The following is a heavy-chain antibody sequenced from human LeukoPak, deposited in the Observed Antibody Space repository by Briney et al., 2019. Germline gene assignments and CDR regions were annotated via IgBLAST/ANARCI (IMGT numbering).Heavy chain of an antibody. CDR2: INPNSGGT. CDR3: ARAEAIDY. D-gene: IGHD5-12*01. CDR1: GYTFTGYY. V-gene: IGHV1-2*02. J-gene: IGHJ4*02. Sequence: ASVKVSCKASGYTFTGYYMHWVRQAPGQGLEWMGWINPNSGGTKYAQKFQGRVTMTRDTSISTAYMELSSLRSDDTAVYYCARAEAIDYWGQGTLVTASS.